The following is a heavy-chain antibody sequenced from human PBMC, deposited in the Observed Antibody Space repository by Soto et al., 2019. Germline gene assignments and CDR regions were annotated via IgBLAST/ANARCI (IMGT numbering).Heavy chain of an antibody. D-gene: IGHD3-16*01. V-gene: IGHV1-69*06. Sequence: QVQLVQSGAEVKKPGSSVKVSCKASGGTFSSYAISWVRQAPGQGLEWMGGIIPIYGTANYAQKFQGRVTITADKSTSTAYMELSSLRSEDTAVYYCARPGDGGYVYEAYYYYGMDVWGQGTTVTVSS. J-gene: IGHJ6*02. CDR2: IIPIYGTA. CDR3: ARPGDGGYVYEAYYYYGMDV. CDR1: GGTFSSYA.